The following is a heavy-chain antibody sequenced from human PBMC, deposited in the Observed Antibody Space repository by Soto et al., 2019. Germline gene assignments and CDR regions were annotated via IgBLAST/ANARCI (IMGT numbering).Heavy chain of an antibody. D-gene: IGHD2-2*01. V-gene: IGHV4-38-2*02. CDR2: IFHTGTT. Sequence: PSETLSLTCTVSGGSISSGYHWAWIRQPPGMRLEWVASIFHTGTTYYNPSLTSRVTISVDTSRNQFSLKLTSVTAADTAVYYCARACSSNSCYDVFDYWGQGTLVTVSS. CDR3: ARACSSNSCYDVFDY. CDR1: GGSISSGYH. J-gene: IGHJ4*02.